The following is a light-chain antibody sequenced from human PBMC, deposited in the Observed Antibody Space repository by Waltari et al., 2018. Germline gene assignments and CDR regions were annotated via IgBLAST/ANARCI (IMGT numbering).Light chain of an antibody. CDR3: SSTAGGYTWV. V-gene: IGLV2-11*01. CDR2: DVS. Sequence: QSALTQPRSVSGSPGQSVAISCTGTSSDVGPYNYVSWYQHHPGKAPKLMIFDVSKRPSGVPDRFSGSKSGNTASLTISGLQAEDEADYHCSSTAGGYTWVFGGGTKVTVL. CDR1: SSDVGPYNY. J-gene: IGLJ3*02.